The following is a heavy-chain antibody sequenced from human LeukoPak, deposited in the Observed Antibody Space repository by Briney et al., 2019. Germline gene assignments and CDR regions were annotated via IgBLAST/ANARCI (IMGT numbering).Heavy chain of an antibody. Sequence: KPSETLSLTCPVSGGSISSYYWSWIRQPPGRDRKGIGNIYDSGSTNYNPSLKSRVTISVDTSKNQCSLKLSSVTAADTAVYYCARQSISGSSLSYFDYWGQGTLVNVSS. V-gene: IGHV4-59*01. J-gene: IGHJ4*02. CDR2: IYDSGST. CDR3: ARQSISGSSLSYFDY. CDR1: GGSISSYY. D-gene: IGHD3-22*01.